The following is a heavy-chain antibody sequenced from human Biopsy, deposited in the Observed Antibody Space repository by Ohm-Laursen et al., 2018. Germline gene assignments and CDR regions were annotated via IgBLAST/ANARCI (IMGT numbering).Heavy chain of an antibody. J-gene: IGHJ4*02. D-gene: IGHD6-19*01. Sequence: SVKVSCKTSGYTFTDYFVHWVRQAPGQGLEWMGWIDTINGGTRSAQKFQGRVTMTRDTSISTTYMELRRLTSDDTAVYYCALQSVAQMKNFDYWGQGTLVTVSS. CDR1: GYTFTDYF. CDR3: ALQSVAQMKNFDY. V-gene: IGHV1-2*02. CDR2: IDTINGGT.